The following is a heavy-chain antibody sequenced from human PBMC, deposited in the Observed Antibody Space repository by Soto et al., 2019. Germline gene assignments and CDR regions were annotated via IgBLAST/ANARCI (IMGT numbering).Heavy chain of an antibody. CDR2: IIPIFGTA. CDR1: GGTFSSYA. Sequence: SVKVSCKASGGTFSSYAISWVRQAPGQGLEWMGGIIPIFGTANYAQKFQGRVTITADKSTSTAYMELSSLRSEDTAVYYCASWGRDILTGYYKYYFDYWGQGTLVTVSS. D-gene: IGHD3-9*01. V-gene: IGHV1-69*06. J-gene: IGHJ4*02. CDR3: ASWGRDILTGYYKYYFDY.